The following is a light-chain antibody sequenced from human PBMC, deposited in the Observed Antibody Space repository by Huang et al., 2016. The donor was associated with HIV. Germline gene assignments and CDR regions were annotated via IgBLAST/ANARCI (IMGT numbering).Light chain of an antibody. CDR3: QQYDNLYT. J-gene: IGKJ2*01. CDR2: GSS. Sequence: EIVLTQSPGTLSLSPGERGTLSGRASQRVSGSYLAWYQQKPGQAPRLLISGSSSRATGIPDRFSGSGSGTDFTLTISRLEPEEFAVYYCQQYDNLYTFGQGTKLEIK. CDR1: QRVSGSY. V-gene: IGKV3-20*01.